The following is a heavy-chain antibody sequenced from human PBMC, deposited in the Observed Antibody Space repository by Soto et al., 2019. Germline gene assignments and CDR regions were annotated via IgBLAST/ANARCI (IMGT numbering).Heavy chain of an antibody. J-gene: IGHJ4*02. CDR2: MYNDGAT. D-gene: IGHD5-12*01. CDR3: ARGPTITTDV. Sequence: SETLSLTCTISGGSMSRYSCHWLRQPPGKGLEWIGYMYNDGATDYNPSLKSRLSMSLDTSTNQFSLRLSSVTAADTAVYFCARGPTITTDVWGRGILVTVSS. CDR1: GGSMSRYS. V-gene: IGHV4-59*01.